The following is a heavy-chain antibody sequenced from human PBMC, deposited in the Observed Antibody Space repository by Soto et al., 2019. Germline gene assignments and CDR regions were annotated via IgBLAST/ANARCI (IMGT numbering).Heavy chain of an antibody. Sequence: QVQLVESGGGAVQPGGSLRLSCVASGFTFSSHAMHWVRQAPGKGLESVAVISNDGTRNHHTDSVKGRFTISRDNSKNTLYLQMNSLTTEDTAVYFCAKGQGVGGTLGLFDYWGQGTLVTVSS. J-gene: IGHJ4*02. D-gene: IGHD1-26*01. CDR2: ISNDGTRN. CDR1: GFTFSSHA. V-gene: IGHV3-30*18. CDR3: AKGQGVGGTLGLFDY.